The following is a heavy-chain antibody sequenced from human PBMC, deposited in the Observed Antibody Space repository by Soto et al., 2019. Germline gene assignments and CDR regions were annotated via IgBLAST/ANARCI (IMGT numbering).Heavy chain of an antibody. CDR2: ISSNGGST. J-gene: IGHJ4*02. D-gene: IGHD3-22*01. V-gene: IGHV3-64*01. Sequence: GGSLRLSCAASGFTFSSYAMHWVRQAPGKGLEYVSAISSNGGSTYYANSVKGRFTISRDNSKNTLYLQMGSLGAEDMAVYYCARGGKYYYDSSGYRAPFDYWGQGTLVTVS. CDR1: GFTFSSYA. CDR3: ARGGKYYYDSSGYRAPFDY.